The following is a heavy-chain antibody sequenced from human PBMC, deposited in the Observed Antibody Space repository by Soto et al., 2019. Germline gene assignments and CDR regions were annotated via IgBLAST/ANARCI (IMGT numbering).Heavy chain of an antibody. CDR3: ARATCSSTSCYAWLVWFDP. CDR2: IYYSGRT. J-gene: IGHJ5*02. Sequence: PSETLSLTCTVSGGSISSYYWSWIRQPPGKGLEWIGYIYYSGRTNYNPSLKSRITKKVDTSKNQFSLKLSSVTAADTAVYYCARATCSSTSCYAWLVWFDPWGQGTLVTVSS. D-gene: IGHD2-2*01. V-gene: IGHV4-59*01. CDR1: GGSISSYY.